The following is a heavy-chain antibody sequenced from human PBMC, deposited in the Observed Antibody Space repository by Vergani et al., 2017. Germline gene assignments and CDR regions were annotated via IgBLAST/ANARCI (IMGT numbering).Heavy chain of an antibody. CDR1: GFTFSSYA. Sequence: EVQLLESGGGLVQPGGSLRLSCAASGFTFSSYAMSWVRQAPGQGLEWVSAISGSGGSTYYADSVKGRFTISRDNSKNTLYLQMNSLRAEDTAVYYCAKGRVAVPGIDDYWGQGTLVTVSS. D-gene: IGHD6-19*01. CDR3: AKGRVAVPGIDDY. J-gene: IGHJ4*02. CDR2: ISGSGGST. V-gene: IGHV3-23*01.